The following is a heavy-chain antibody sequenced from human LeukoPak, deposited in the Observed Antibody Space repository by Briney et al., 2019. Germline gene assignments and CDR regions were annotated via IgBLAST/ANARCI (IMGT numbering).Heavy chain of an antibody. Sequence: GGSLRLSCAASEFTSSAFWMTWVRRPPGKGLEWVANINKDGTEKEYVDSVKGRFSIFRDNAKNSVFLQMNSLRAEDTAVYYCARTEGIVGAFDYWGQGTLVTVSS. J-gene: IGHJ4*02. CDR3: ARTEGIVGAFDY. CDR1: EFTSSAFW. D-gene: IGHD1-26*01. CDR2: INKDGTEK. V-gene: IGHV3-7*01.